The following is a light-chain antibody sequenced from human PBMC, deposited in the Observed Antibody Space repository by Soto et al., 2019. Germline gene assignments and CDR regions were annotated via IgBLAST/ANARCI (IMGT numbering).Light chain of an antibody. V-gene: IGKV3-20*01. Sequence: ETVSTQSPCTLSLSQGERATLSCRASQDVDTKYLAWYQFKPGQAPRIIIFGASGRATGIPDRFSGSGSGTDFTLTISRLEPEDFAVYYCQQYHNWPAFGQGTKVDIK. CDR2: GAS. J-gene: IGKJ1*01. CDR1: QDVDTKY. CDR3: QQYHNWPA.